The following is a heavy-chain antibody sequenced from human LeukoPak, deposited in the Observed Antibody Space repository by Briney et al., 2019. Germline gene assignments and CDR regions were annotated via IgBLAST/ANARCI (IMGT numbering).Heavy chain of an antibody. V-gene: IGHV4-4*07. CDR3: ARDIRSHNGPGGYYYYYMDV. CDR2: IYASGNT. D-gene: IGHD2-8*01. Sequence: SETLSLTCTVSGDSMSDSYWSWIRQPAGKGLEWIGRIYASGNTNYNPSLKSRVTLSVDTSSNQFSLTLSSVTAADTAVYHCARDIRSHNGPGGYYYYYMDVWGKGTTVTVSS. CDR1: GDSMSDSY. J-gene: IGHJ6*03.